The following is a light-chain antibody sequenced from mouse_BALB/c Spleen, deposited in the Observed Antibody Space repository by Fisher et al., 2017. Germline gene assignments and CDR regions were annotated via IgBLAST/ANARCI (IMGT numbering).Light chain of an antibody. CDR3: SQSTHVPPLT. Sequence: DIVLTQTPATLSVTPGDRVSLSCRASQSISDYLHWYQQKSHESPRLLIKYASQSISGIPSRFSGSGSGSDFTLKISRVEAEDLGVYFCSQSTHVPPLTFGAGTKLELK. CDR2: YAS. CDR1: QSISDY. J-gene: IGKJ5*01. V-gene: IGKV5-39*01.